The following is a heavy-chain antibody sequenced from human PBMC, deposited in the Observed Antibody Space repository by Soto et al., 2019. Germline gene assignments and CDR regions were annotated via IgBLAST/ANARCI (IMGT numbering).Heavy chain of an antibody. CDR1: GFTFSGSA. CDR3: TRHSEYYDSSGYYYDGY. J-gene: IGHJ4*02. D-gene: IGHD3-22*01. Sequence: EVQLVESGGGLVQPGGSLKLSCAASGFTFSGSAMHWVRQASGKGLEWVGRIRSKANSYATAYAASVKGRFTITRDDSXTXXYLQMNSLKTEDTAVYYCTRHSEYYDSSGYYYDGYWGQGTLVTVS. V-gene: IGHV3-73*01. CDR2: IRSKANSYAT.